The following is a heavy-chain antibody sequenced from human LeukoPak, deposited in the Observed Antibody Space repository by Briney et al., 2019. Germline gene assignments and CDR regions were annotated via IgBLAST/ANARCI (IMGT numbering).Heavy chain of an antibody. J-gene: IGHJ4*02. CDR2: IYYSGST. CDR1: GFTFSSYG. CDR3: ASSEAAMGRNFDY. D-gene: IGHD5-18*01. V-gene: IGHV4-31*02. Sequence: LRLSCAASGFTFSSYGMHWIRQHPGKGLEWIGYIYYSGSTYYNPSLKSRVTISVDTSKNQFSLKLSSVTAADTAVYYCASSEAAMGRNFDYWGQGTLVTVSS.